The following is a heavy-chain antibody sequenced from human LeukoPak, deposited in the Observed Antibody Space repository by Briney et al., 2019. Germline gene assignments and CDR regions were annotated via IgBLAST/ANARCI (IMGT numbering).Heavy chain of an antibody. Sequence: SETLSLTCTVSGGSISSYYWSWIRQRAGKGLEWIGRIYTSGGTNYNPSLKSRVTMSVETSKYQFSLKLSSVTAADTAVYYCARDLRYNWNDEEPYYYYGMDVWGQGTTVTVSS. CDR2: IYTSGGT. J-gene: IGHJ6*02. D-gene: IGHD1-1*01. CDR3: ARDLRYNWNDEEPYYYYGMDV. CDR1: GGSISSYY. V-gene: IGHV4-4*07.